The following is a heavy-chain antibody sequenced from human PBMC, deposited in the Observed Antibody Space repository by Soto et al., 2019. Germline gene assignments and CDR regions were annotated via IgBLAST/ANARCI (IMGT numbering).Heavy chain of an antibody. CDR1: GYTFATYG. J-gene: IGHJ4*02. Sequence: QVQLLQSEVEMKKPGASVKVSCKASGYTFATYGIGWVRQAPGQGLEWMGWITPSNGDTNYAQKLQGRVTMTTDTSTSTAYMEVRSLRSDDTAVYYCARLAPCNSEICYSRPLDYWGQGTLVTVSS. D-gene: IGHD2-15*01. CDR3: ARLAPCNSEICYSRPLDY. V-gene: IGHV1-18*01. CDR2: ITPSNGDT.